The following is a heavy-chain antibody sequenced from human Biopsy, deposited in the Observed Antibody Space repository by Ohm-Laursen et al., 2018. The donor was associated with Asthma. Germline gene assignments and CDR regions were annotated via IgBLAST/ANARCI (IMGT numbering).Heavy chain of an antibody. CDR3: ARAQDYYDSRGYYRSFDY. V-gene: IGHV4-31*03. CDR2: IYYSGST. Sequence: SETLSLTCTVSYGSITSGGYYWTWIRQHPGKGLEWIGLIYYSGSTYYNPSLKSRVSISIDTSKNQFSLKLSSVTGADTAVYYCARAQDYYDSRGYYRSFDYWGQGTLVTVSS. CDR1: YGSITSGGYY. J-gene: IGHJ4*02. D-gene: IGHD3-22*01.